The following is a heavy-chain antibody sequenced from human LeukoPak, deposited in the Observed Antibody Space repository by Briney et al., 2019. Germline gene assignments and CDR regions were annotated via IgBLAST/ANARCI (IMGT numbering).Heavy chain of an antibody. J-gene: IGHJ4*02. Sequence: GGPLRLSCAASGIIFSSHAISWVRQAPGKGLEWVSAIYGSCGTTYYADSVKGRFTISRDNSKNTLSLQMNSLRAEDTAVYYCAKEDTTDMTPLLDYWGQGTLVTVST. V-gene: IGHV3-23*01. CDR1: GIIFSSHA. CDR3: AKEDTTDMTPLLDY. D-gene: IGHD1-1*01. CDR2: IYGSCGTT.